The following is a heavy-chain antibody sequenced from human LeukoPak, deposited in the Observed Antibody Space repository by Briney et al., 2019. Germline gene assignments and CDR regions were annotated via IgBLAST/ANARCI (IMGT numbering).Heavy chain of an antibody. D-gene: IGHD6-13*01. CDR3: AREVGYSSLTGFDY. Sequence: PGGSLRLSCAASGFTFSSYAMSWVRQAPGKGLEWVSGISGSGGSTYYADSVKGRFTISRDNARNSLYLQMNSLRAEDTAVYYCAREVGYSSLTGFDYWGQGTLVTVSS. J-gene: IGHJ4*02. CDR2: ISGSGGST. CDR1: GFTFSSYA. V-gene: IGHV3-23*01.